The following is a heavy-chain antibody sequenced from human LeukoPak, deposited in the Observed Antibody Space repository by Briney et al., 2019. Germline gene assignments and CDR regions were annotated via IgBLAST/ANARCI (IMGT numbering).Heavy chain of an antibody. CDR2: IYPGDSDT. CDR3: ARHSSSLYYYYGMDV. CDR1: GYSFTSYW. V-gene: IGHV5-51*01. J-gene: IGHJ6*02. D-gene: IGHD6-6*01. Sequence: GESLKISCQGSGYSFTSYWIGWVRQMLGKGLEWMGIIYPGDSDTRYSPSFQGQVTISADKSISTAYLQWSSLKASDTAMYYCARHSSSLYYYYGMDVWGQGTTVTVSS.